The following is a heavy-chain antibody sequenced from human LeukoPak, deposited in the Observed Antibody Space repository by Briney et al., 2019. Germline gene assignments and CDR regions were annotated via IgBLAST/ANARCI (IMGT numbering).Heavy chain of an antibody. CDR1: GFTFSSRDW. J-gene: IGHJ4*02. CDR3: ARDRVQYSSSPLDY. D-gene: IGHD6-6*01. CDR2: IKQDGSEK. Sequence: GGSLRLSCVASGFTFSSRDWMTWVRQAPGKGLEWVANIKQDGSEKNYVDSVKGRFTISRDNSKNTLYLQMNSLRAEDTAVYYCARDRVQYSSSPLDYWGQGTLVTVSS. V-gene: IGHV3-7*01.